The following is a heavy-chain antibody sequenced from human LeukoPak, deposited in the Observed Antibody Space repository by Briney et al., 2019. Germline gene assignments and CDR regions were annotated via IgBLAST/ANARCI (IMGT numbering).Heavy chain of an antibody. CDR3: ARGDDNYYYYYMDV. CDR1: GYSFTDHY. Sequence: ASVKVSCKASGYSFTDHYLHWVRQAPGQGLEWMGWINPNSGGTNYAQKFQGRVTMTRDTSISTAYMELSRLRSDDTAVYYCARGDDNYYYYYMDVWGKGTTVTVSS. V-gene: IGHV1-2*02. D-gene: IGHD3-22*01. J-gene: IGHJ6*03. CDR2: INPNSGGT.